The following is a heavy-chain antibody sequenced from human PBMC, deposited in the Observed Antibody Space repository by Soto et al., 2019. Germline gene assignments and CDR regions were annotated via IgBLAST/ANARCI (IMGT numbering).Heavy chain of an antibody. CDR3: TRDPLCDYDSIGSAHRFDP. V-gene: IGHV3-73*01. Sequence: GGSLRLSCAASGFTFSGSAMHWVRQASGKGLEWVGRIRSKTNSYATAYAASVKGRFTISRDDSKDTAYLQMNSLKTEDTAVYYCTRDPLCDYDSIGSAHRFDPWGQGTLVTVSS. CDR1: GFTFSGSA. J-gene: IGHJ5*02. CDR2: IRSKTNSYAT. D-gene: IGHD3-22*01.